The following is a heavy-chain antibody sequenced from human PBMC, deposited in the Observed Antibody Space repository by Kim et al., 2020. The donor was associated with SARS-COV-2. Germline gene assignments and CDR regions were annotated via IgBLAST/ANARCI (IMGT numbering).Heavy chain of an antibody. Sequence: GGTYHADSVKGRFTISRENSKNTLYLQMNSLRAEDTAVYYCAKGGTPFDYWGQGTLVTVSS. D-gene: IGHD3-16*01. V-gene: IGHV3-23*01. CDR3: AKGGTPFDY. CDR2: GGT. J-gene: IGHJ4*02.